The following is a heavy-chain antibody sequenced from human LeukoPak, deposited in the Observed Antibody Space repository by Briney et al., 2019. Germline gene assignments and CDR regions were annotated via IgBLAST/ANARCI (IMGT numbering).Heavy chain of an antibody. J-gene: IGHJ4*02. CDR1: GFTFGRYW. CDR3: ARESTYNYAYALDF. Sequence: HPGGSLRLSCAASGFTFGRYWMSWVRQAPGKGLEWVANMKQDGSEIYYVDTVKGRFTISRDNAKNSLYLQINSLRAEDTAVYYCARESTYNYAYALDFWGPGILVTVSS. V-gene: IGHV3-7*01. CDR2: MKQDGSEI. D-gene: IGHD3-16*01.